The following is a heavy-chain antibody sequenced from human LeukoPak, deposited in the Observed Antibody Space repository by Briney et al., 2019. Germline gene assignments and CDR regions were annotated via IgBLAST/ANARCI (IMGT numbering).Heavy chain of an antibody. D-gene: IGHD3-22*01. J-gene: IGHJ5*02. CDR3: ARVLKKYYYDSSGYSTTHWFDP. V-gene: IGHV4-30-4*07. Sequence: PSETLSLTCAVSGGSISSGGYSWSWIRQPPGQGLEWIGYIYYSGSTYYNPSLKSRVTISVDTSKNQFSLKLSSVTAADTAVYYCARVLKKYYYDSSGYSTTHWFDPWGQGTLVTVSS. CDR2: IYYSGST. CDR1: GGSISSGGYS.